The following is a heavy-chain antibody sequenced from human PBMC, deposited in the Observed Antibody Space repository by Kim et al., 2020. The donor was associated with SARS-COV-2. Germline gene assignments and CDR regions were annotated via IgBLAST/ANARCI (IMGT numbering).Heavy chain of an antibody. D-gene: IGHD1-26*01. J-gene: IGHJ3*02. V-gene: IGHV3-11*01. CDR3: AREISGTYFSFDN. Sequence: RLSCEAHEFTLSDHFMSWIRQAPGKGLEWVSYSTSSGNSRHYTDSVKGRFTISRDNAKNSLSLQMNRLRVEDTAVYYCAREISGTYFSFDNW. CDR2: STSSGNSR. CDR1: EFTLSDHF.